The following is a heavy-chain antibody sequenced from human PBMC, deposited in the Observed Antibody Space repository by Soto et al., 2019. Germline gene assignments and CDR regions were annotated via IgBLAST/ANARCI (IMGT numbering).Heavy chain of an antibody. D-gene: IGHD5-18*01. CDR3: VRDQSMIQVWLGPDAFDI. J-gene: IGHJ3*02. CDR2: ISYDGSKK. Sequence: QVQLVESGGGVVQPGRSLRLSCAASGVTFSSYGIHWVRQAPGKGLEWVAVISYDGSKKYYGDSVKGRFTISRDNSKKTMSVQVNSLRAADKAVSYCVRDQSMIQVWLGPDAFDIWGQGTMVTVSS. CDR1: GVTFSSYG. V-gene: IGHV3-30*03.